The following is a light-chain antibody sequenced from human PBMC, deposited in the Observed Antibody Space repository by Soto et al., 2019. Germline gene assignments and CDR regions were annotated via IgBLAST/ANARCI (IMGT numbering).Light chain of an antibody. V-gene: IGKV1-27*01. J-gene: IGKJ4*01. CDR2: SSS. CDR3: QKHDQAPLT. CDR1: QGIGHH. Sequence: DIQMTQSPSSLSPSVGDIVXIPXXASQGIGHHLSWYQQKPGKVPKLLIYSSSILQSGVPSRFSGSGSGTEFTLTITSLQPEDFATYYCQKHDQAPLTFGGGTKVDIK.